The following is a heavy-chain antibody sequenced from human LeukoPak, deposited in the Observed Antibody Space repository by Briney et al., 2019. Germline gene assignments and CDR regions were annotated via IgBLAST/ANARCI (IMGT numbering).Heavy chain of an antibody. V-gene: IGHV3-7*01. Sequence: GGSLRLSCAASGFIFSSYWMSWVRQAPGKGLEWVANIKQDGNEKYYVDSVKGRFTISRDNAKNTLYLQMNSLRAEDTAVYYCARSLRDHYYYYYMGVWGKGTTVTISS. CDR2: IKQDGNEK. CDR1: GFIFSSYW. J-gene: IGHJ6*03. CDR3: ARSLRDHYYYYYMGV. D-gene: IGHD4-17*01.